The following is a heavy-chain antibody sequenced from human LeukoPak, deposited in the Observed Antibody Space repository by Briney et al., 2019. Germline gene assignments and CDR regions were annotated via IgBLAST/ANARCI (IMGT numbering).Heavy chain of an antibody. Sequence: SETLSLTCAVYGGSFSGYYWSWIRQPPGKGLEWIGEINHSGSTNYNPSLKSRVTISVDTSKNQFSLKLSSVTAADPAVYYCARGRGVFLLYRGSLDYWGQGTLVTVSS. CDR2: INHSGST. D-gene: IGHD1-26*01. CDR3: ARGRGVFLLYRGSLDY. V-gene: IGHV4-34*01. J-gene: IGHJ4*02. CDR1: GGSFSGYY.